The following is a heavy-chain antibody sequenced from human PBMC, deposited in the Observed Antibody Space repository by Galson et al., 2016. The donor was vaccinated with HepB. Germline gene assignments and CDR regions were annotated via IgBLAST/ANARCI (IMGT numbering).Heavy chain of an antibody. J-gene: IGHJ4*02. CDR3: AKRPSGTWGPFDY. D-gene: IGHD1-1*01. CDR1: GFTFSDYT. V-gene: IGHV3-30*04. CDR2: ISEDGTQK. Sequence: SLRLSCAASGFTFSDYTMHWIRQAPGQAPGEGLEWVAVISEDGTQKYLADSVKGRFTISRDNSRSILYLQMNSLRREDTAVYYCAKRPSGTWGPFDYWGQGNLVIVSS.